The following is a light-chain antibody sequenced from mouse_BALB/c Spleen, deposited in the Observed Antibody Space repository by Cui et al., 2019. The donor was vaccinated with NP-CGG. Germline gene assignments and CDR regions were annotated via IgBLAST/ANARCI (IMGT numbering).Light chain of an antibody. CDR3: ALWYSNHWV. J-gene: IGLJ1*01. CDR1: TGAVTTSNY. CDR2: GTK. V-gene: IGLV1*01. Sequence: QAVVTQESAPTTSPGETVTLPCRSSTGAVTTSNYANWVQEKPDHLFTGLIGGTKNRAPGVPARFSGSLIGDKAALTITGAQTEDEAIYFCALWYSNHWVFGGGTKLTVL.